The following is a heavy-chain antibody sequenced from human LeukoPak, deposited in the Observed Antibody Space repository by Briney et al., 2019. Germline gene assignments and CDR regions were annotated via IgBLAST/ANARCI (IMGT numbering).Heavy chain of an antibody. Sequence: SVKVSCKASGYTFTSYDINWVRQAPGQGLEWMGGIIPIFGTANYAQKFQGRVTITADKSTSTAYMELSSLRSEDTAVYYCARAYYDYVWGSYRQFDYWGQGTLVTVSS. J-gene: IGHJ4*02. V-gene: IGHV1-69*06. D-gene: IGHD3-16*02. CDR2: IIPIFGTA. CDR1: GYTFTSYD. CDR3: ARAYYDYVWGSYRQFDY.